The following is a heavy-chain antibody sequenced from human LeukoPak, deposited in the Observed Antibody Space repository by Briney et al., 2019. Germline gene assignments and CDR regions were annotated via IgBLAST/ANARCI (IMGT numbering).Heavy chain of an antibody. CDR2: IYYSGTT. CDR3: ATTYSYTSGGYDY. J-gene: IGHJ4*02. D-gene: IGHD5-18*01. Sequence: SETLSLTCTVSGGSISSSRYHWGWIRQPPGKGLEWIGSIYYSGTTFYNPSLKSRVTISVDTSKNQFSLKVSSVTAADTAVYYCATTYSYTSGGYDYWGQGTLVTVSS. CDR1: GGSISSSRYH. V-gene: IGHV4-39*01.